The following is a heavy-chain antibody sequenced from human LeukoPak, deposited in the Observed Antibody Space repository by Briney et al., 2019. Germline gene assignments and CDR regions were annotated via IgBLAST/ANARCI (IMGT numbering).Heavy chain of an antibody. CDR3: ARDLGIAAIQDYGMDV. J-gene: IGHJ6*02. Sequence: KPSETLSLTCAVYGGSFSGYYWSWIRQPPGKGLEWIGEINHSGSSNYNPSLKSRVTISVDTSKNQFSLKLSSVTAADTAVYYCARDLGIAAIQDYGMDVWGQGTTVTVSS. CDR2: INHSGSS. V-gene: IGHV4-34*01. CDR1: GGSFSGYY. D-gene: IGHD6-13*01.